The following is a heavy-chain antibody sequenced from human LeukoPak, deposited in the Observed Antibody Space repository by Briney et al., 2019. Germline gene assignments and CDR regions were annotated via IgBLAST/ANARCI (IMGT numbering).Heavy chain of an antibody. Sequence: GGSLRLSCAASGFTFSSYGMHWVRQAPGKGLEWVAVIWYDGSNKYYADSVKGRFTISRDNSKNTLYLQMNSLRAEATAVYYCARDFVPRYSYDSSPNAFDIWGQGTMVTVSS. J-gene: IGHJ3*02. D-gene: IGHD3-22*01. CDR3: ARDFVPRYSYDSSPNAFDI. CDR2: IWYDGSNK. V-gene: IGHV3-33*08. CDR1: GFTFSSYG.